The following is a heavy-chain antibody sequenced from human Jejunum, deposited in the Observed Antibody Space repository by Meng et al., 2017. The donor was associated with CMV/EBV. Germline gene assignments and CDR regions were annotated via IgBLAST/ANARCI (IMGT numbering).Heavy chain of an antibody. V-gene: IGHV4-34*01. J-gene: IGHJ4*02. CDR2: IDHSGGT. CDR1: GGSFNAYY. Sequence: AVSGGSFNAYYWSWIRQTPGRGLEWIGQIDHSGGTDYNPSLKSRITISVDASKNQFSLLLNSVTAADTAVYFCASAYDFWNGYLDYWGQGTLVTVSS. D-gene: IGHD3-3*01. CDR3: ASAYDFWNGYLDY.